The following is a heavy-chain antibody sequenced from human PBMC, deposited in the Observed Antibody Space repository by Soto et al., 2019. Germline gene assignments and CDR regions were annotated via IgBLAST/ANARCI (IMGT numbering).Heavy chain of an antibody. CDR1: GGSITSSSHF. Sequence: PSETLSLTCSASGGSITSSSHFWGWVRQPPGKGLEWIGTIYFTGNTYYTPSLKSRLTMSIDTSKNEFSLRLNSVTAADTAVYYCAGQTFTIDAASYGRSNWFDPWGPGTLVTVSS. V-gene: IGHV4-39*01. D-gene: IGHD3-9*01. CDR3: AGQTFTIDAASYGRSNWFDP. J-gene: IGHJ5*02. CDR2: IYFTGNT.